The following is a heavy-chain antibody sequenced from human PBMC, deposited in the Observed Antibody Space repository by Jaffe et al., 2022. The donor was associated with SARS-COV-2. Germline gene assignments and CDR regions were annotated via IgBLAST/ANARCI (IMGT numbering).Heavy chain of an antibody. CDR2: IWYDGSNK. D-gene: IGHD1-26*01. V-gene: IGHV3-33*01. CDR3: ARDPGGSYPEGFDY. J-gene: IGHJ4*02. Sequence: QVQLVESGGGVVQPGRSLRLSCAASGFTFSSYGMHWVRQAPGKGLEWVAVIWYDGSNKYYADSVKGRFTISRDNSKNTLYLQMNSLRAEDTAVYYCARDPGGSYPEGFDYWGQGTLVTVSS. CDR1: GFTFSSYG.